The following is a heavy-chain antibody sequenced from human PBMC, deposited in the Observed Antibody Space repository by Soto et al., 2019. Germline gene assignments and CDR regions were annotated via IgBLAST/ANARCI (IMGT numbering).Heavy chain of an antibody. Sequence: DVQLLESGGGLVQPGGSLRLSCAASGFTFRSYAMSWVRQAPGKGLEWVSGISGSGISTHYADSVKGRFTVSRDNSTNTLYLQMNSLRAEDTAVYNGAKEAVGADWYFDLWGRGTLVTVSS. V-gene: IGHV3-23*01. CDR1: GFTFRSYA. CDR2: ISGSGIST. CDR3: AKEAVGADWYFDL. J-gene: IGHJ2*01.